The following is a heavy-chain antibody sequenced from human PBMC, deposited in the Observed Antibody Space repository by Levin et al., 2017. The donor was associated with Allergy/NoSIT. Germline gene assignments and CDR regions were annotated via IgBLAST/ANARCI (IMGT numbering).Heavy chain of an antibody. CDR2: ISYDGSNK. J-gene: IGHJ5*02. Sequence: GGSLRLSCAASGFTFSSYGMHWVRQAPGKGLEWVAVISYDGSNKYYADSVKGRFTISRDNSKNTLYLQMNSLRAEDTAVYYCAKDRGQWLVRHSSWFDPWGQGTLVTVSS. CDR3: AKDRGQWLVRHSSWFDP. CDR1: GFTFSSYG. V-gene: IGHV3-30*18. D-gene: IGHD6-19*01.